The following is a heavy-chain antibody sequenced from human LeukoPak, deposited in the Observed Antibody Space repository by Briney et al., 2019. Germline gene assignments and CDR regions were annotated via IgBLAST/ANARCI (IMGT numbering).Heavy chain of an antibody. V-gene: IGHV1-18*01. J-gene: IGHJ4*02. CDR3: ARDWGYSSSWYDFDY. CDR1: GYTFTSYG. Sequence: ASVEVSCKASGYTFTSYGISWVRQAPGQGLEWRGGISAYNGNTHYAQKLQGRVTMTTDTSTSTAYMELRSLRSDDTAVYYCARDWGYSSSWYDFDYWGQGTLVTVSS. D-gene: IGHD6-13*01. CDR2: ISAYNGNT.